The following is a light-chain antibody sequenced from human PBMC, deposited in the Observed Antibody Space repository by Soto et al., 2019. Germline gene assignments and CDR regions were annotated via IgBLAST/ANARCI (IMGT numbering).Light chain of an antibody. CDR2: EVN. CDR3: SSYAGSNNYV. J-gene: IGLJ1*01. V-gene: IGLV2-8*01. Sequence: QSALTQPPSASGSPGQSVAISCTGTRSDVGGYNYVSWYQLHPGKAPKLMIYEVNMRPSGVPDRFSGSKSGNTASLTVSGLRAEDEADYYCSSYAGSNNYVFGTGTRSPS. CDR1: RSDVGGYNY.